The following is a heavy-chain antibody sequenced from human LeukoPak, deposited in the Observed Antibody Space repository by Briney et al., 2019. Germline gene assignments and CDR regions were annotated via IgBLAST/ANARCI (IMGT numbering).Heavy chain of an antibody. Sequence: ASVKVSCKVSGYTLTELSMHWVRQAPGKGLEWMGGFDPEDGETIYAQKFQGRVTMTEDTSTDTAYMELSSLRSEDTAVYYCATLSRIAVAGREDYWGQGTLVTVSS. CDR1: GYTLTELS. J-gene: IGHJ4*02. CDR2: FDPEDGET. D-gene: IGHD6-19*01. CDR3: ATLSRIAVAGREDY. V-gene: IGHV1-24*01.